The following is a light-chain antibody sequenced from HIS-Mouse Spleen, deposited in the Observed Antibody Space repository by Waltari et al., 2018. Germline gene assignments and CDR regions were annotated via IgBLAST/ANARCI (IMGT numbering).Light chain of an antibody. CDR3: AAWDDSLSGYV. CDR2: RNN. J-gene: IGLJ1*01. Sequence: QSVLTQPPSASGTPGQRVTISCSGSSSNIGSNYVSWYQQLPGTAPKLLIYRNNTRPSGVPDRFSGSKSGTSASRAISGLRSEDEADYYCAAWDDSLSGYVFGTGTKVTVL. V-gene: IGLV1-47*01. CDR1: SSNIGSNY.